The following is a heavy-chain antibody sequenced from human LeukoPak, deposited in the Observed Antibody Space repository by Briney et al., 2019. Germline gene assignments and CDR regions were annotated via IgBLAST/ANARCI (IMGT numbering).Heavy chain of an antibody. Sequence: GRSLRLSCAASGFTLDDNAMHWVRQAPGKGLEWVSGISWNSGTIAYADSVKGRFTISRENAKNSLYLQMNKLRAEDMALYYCAKGGATVTTWFDYWGQGTLVTVSS. D-gene: IGHD4-17*01. CDR1: GFTLDDNA. CDR3: AKGGATVTTWFDY. V-gene: IGHV3-9*03. CDR2: ISWNSGTI. J-gene: IGHJ4*02.